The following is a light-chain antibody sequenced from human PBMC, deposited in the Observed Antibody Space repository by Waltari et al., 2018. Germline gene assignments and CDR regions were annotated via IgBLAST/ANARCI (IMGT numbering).Light chain of an antibody. J-gene: IGLJ2*01. V-gene: IGLV2-11*01. CDR1: SSDVGGYNY. CDR2: DVS. Sequence: QSALTQPRSVSGSPGQSVTISCTGTSSDVGGYNYVSWYQRPPGKAPKLMIYDVSKRPAGVPDRYSGSKSGNTASLTISGLQAEDEADYYCCSYAGSYTVVFGGGTKLTVL. CDR3: CSYAGSYTVV.